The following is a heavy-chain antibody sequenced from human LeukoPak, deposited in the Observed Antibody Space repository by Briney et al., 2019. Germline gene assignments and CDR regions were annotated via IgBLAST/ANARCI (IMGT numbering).Heavy chain of an antibody. CDR3: VRGATRDWFDP. J-gene: IGHJ5*02. Sequence: GESLQISCKGSGYRITSYWIGWVRQMAGKGLEWMGIIYPGDSDTRYSPSFQGQVTISADKSISTAYLQWSSLKASDTAMYYCVRGATRDWFDPWGQGTLVTVSS. D-gene: IGHD1-26*01. CDR2: IYPGDSDT. V-gene: IGHV5-51*01. CDR1: GYRITSYW.